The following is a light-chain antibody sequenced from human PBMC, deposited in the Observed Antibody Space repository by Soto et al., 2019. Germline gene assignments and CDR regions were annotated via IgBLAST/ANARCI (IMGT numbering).Light chain of an antibody. CDR1: QSLVYSDGNTY. CDR3: MQGTHWPWT. Sequence: DVVMTQSPLSLPVTLGQPASISCRSTQSLVYSDGNTYLNWFHQRPGQSPRRLIYKISKRDSGVPDRFSGSGSGADFTLKISRVEAEDVGFYYGMQGTHWPWTFGQGTKLEIK. V-gene: IGKV2-30*01. CDR2: KIS. J-gene: IGKJ1*01.